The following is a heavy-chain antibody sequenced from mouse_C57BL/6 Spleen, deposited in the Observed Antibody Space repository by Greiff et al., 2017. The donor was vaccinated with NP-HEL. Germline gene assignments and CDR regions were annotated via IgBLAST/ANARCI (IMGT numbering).Heavy chain of an antibody. D-gene: IGHD1-1*01. J-gene: IGHJ3*01. CDR1: GFTFSDYG. V-gene: IGHV5-17*01. CDR2: ISSGSSTI. CDR3: AKGYYGSARFAY. Sequence: EVKLVESGGGLVKPGGSLKLSCAASGFTFSDYGMHWVRQAPEKGLEWVAYISSGSSTIYYADTVKGRFTISRDNAKNTLFLQMTSLRSEDTAMYYCAKGYYGSARFAYWGQGTLVTVSA.